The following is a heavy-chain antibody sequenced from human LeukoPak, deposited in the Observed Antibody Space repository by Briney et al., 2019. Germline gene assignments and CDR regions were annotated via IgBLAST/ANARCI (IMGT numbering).Heavy chain of an antibody. J-gene: IGHJ4*02. CDR3: AKDRIVGATTSYDYFDY. CDR1: GFTFSSYG. D-gene: IGHD1-26*01. CDR2: IRYDGSNK. Sequence: GGFLRLSCAASGFTFSSYGMHWVRQAPGKGLEWVAFIRYDGSNKYYADSVKGRFTISRDNSKNTLYLQMNSLRVEDTAVYYCAKDRIVGATTSYDYFDYWGQGTLVTVSS. V-gene: IGHV3-30*02.